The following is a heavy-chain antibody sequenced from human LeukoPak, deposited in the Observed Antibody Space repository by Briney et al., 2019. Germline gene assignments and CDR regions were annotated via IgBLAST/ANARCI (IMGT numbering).Heavy chain of an antibody. D-gene: IGHD3-3*01. V-gene: IGHV3-7*01. J-gene: IGHJ4*02. CDR2: INQDGSEK. CDR1: GFTFTTNW. Sequence: GGSLRLSCAASGFTFTTNWMTWVRQAPGKGLEWVATINQDGSEKYYVDSVKGRFTISRDNAKNSLFLQMNSLRAEDTAVYYCARDRITDFWSGYYTNYFDYWGQGTLVTVSS. CDR3: ARDRITDFWSGYYTNYFDY.